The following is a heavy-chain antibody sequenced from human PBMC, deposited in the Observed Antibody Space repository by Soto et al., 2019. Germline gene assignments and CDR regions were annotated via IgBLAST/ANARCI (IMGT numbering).Heavy chain of an antibody. J-gene: IGHJ4*02. CDR1: GGSISGSSFY. CDR2: VYYSGTT. CDR3: ARTTAVPNTLRSRYFFDY. Sequence: SETLSLTCAVSGGSISGSSFYWSWIRQPPGKRPEWIGYVYYSGTTNYNPSLKSRVTISVDLSKNQFSLRLSSVTTADTALYYCARTTAVPNTLRSRYFFDYWGQGTLVTVS. V-gene: IGHV4-61*01. D-gene: IGHD4-17*01.